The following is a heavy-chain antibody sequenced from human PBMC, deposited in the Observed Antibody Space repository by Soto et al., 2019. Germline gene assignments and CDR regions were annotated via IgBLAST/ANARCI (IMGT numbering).Heavy chain of an antibody. D-gene: IGHD3-9*01. Sequence: GPTLVNPTQTLTLTCTFSGFSLSTSGVGVGWIRQPPGKALEWLALIYWNDDKRYSPSLKSRLTITKDTSKNQVVLTMTNMDPVDTATYYCAHRSTPIFDYYYGMDVWGQGTTVTVSS. CDR3: AHRSTPIFDYYYGMDV. CDR2: IYWNDDK. CDR1: GFSLSTSGVG. V-gene: IGHV2-5*01. J-gene: IGHJ6*02.